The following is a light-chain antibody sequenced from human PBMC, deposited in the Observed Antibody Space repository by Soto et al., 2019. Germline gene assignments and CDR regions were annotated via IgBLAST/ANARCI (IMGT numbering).Light chain of an antibody. CDR3: QQYNSWPLT. V-gene: IGKV3-20*01. Sequence: EIVLTQSPGTLSLSPGERATLSCRASQSVSNNYVAWYQQKPGQAPRLLIFRASIKATGIPDRFSGSGSGTEFILTIRSLQSEDFAVYYCQQYNSWPLTFGGGTKVEIK. CDR2: RAS. CDR1: QSVSNNY. J-gene: IGKJ4*01.